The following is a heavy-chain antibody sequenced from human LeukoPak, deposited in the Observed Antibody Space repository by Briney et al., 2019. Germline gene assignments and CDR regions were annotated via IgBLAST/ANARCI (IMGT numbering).Heavy chain of an antibody. V-gene: IGHV3-23*01. Sequence: PGGSLRLSCAASGFTFSSYAMSWVRQAPGKGLEWVSAISNSGGSTYYADSVKGRFTISRDNSKNTLYLQMNSLRVEDTAVYYCARDRGRSDWGSYGSGSYYVLNWFDPWGQGTLVTVSS. D-gene: IGHD3-10*01. CDR1: GFTFSSYA. CDR2: ISNSGGST. CDR3: ARDRGRSDWGSYGSGSYYVLNWFDP. J-gene: IGHJ5*02.